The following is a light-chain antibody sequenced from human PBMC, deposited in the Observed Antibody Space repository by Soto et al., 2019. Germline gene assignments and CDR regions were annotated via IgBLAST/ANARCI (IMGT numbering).Light chain of an antibody. CDR1: QGISSL. Sequence: EIVLRQSPATLSVSPGERATLSSRASQGISSLLAWYQQKPGQSPRLLIYAASTRAAGIPARFSGSGSGTDFTLTISSLQSEDFAVYYCQQYYDWPITFGQGTRLEIK. J-gene: IGKJ5*01. CDR2: AAS. CDR3: QQYYDWPIT. V-gene: IGKV3-15*01.